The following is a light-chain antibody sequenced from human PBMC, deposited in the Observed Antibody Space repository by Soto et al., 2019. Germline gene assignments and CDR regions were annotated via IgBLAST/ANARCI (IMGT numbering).Light chain of an antibody. CDR2: GAS. J-gene: IGKJ3*01. V-gene: IGKV3-20*01. CDR1: QSVTSDY. CDR3: QQYGGSPFT. Sequence: EVVLTQSPGTLSLSPGERATLSCRASQSVTSDYLAWYQQKPGQAPRLLIYGASSRATSIPDRFSGSGSGTDFTLTISRLEPEDFAVYYCQQYGGSPFTFGPGTKVDIK.